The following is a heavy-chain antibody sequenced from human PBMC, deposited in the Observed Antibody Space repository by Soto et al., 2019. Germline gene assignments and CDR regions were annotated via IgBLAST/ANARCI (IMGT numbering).Heavy chain of an antibody. CDR3: AREVDSGYYVRWFDP. D-gene: IGHD3-22*01. CDR2: IIPMFGTA. Sequence: ASVKVSCKASGGTFSTFGINWVRQAPGQGVEWMGGIIPMFGTATYAQKLQDRVTITADESTSTVYMELSSLRSEDTAVYYCAREVDSGYYVRWFDPWGQGTLVTVSS. J-gene: IGHJ5*02. V-gene: IGHV1-69*13. CDR1: GGTFSTFG.